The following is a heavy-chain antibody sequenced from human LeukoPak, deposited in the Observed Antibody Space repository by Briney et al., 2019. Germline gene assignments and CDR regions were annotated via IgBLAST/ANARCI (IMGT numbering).Heavy chain of an antibody. J-gene: IGHJ4*02. CDR1: GYTFTTYN. Sequence: ASVKVSCKTSGYTFTTYNMRWVRQAPGQGLEWMGWINPDSGGTNYAQKFQGRVTMTRDTSISTAYMELSRLRSDDTAVYYCARDAIAVAGLGGYWGQGTLVTVFS. CDR2: INPDSGGT. V-gene: IGHV1-2*02. CDR3: ARDAIAVAGLGGY. D-gene: IGHD6-19*01.